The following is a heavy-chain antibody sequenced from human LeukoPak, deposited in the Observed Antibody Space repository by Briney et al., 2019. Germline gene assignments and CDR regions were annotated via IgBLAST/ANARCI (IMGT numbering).Heavy chain of an antibody. CDR3: AKDTSIGIYCTNGLCSPFDY. D-gene: IGHD2-8*01. J-gene: IGHJ4*02. CDR2: ICDSGGRP. V-gene: IGHV3-23*01. Sequence: GGSLRLSCAASGFTSSRYAMSGVRAAPEKRLERVSAICDSGGRPYATHSVKGRSTISRANSKNTPYLQMTHLRPEDPAVFSCAKDTSIGIYCTNGLCSPFDYGGRGTLVTVSS. CDR1: GFTSSRYA.